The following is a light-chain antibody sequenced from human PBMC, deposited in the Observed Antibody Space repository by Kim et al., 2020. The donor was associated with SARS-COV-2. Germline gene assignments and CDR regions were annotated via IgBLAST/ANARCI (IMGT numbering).Light chain of an antibody. CDR1: KLGDKY. Sequence: SYELTQPPSVSVYPGQTASITCSGDKLGDKYASWYQQKPGQSPVLVIYQDNKRPSGIPERFSGSNSGNTATLTISGTQAMDEADYFCQAWDSSTAVFGGGTKLTVL. J-gene: IGLJ3*02. CDR2: QDN. V-gene: IGLV3-1*01. CDR3: QAWDSSTAV.